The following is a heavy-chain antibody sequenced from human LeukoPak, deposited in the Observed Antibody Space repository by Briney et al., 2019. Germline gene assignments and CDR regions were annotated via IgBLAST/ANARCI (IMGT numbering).Heavy chain of an antibody. V-gene: IGHV4-34*01. CDR1: GGSFSGYY. Sequence: SETLSLTCAVYGGSFSGYYWSWIRQPPGKGLEWIGEINHSGSTNYNPSLKSRVTISVDTSKNQFSLKLSSVTAADTAVYYCASFYCTNGVCYRNFDYWGQGTLVTVSS. CDR2: INHSGST. J-gene: IGHJ4*02. D-gene: IGHD2-8*01. CDR3: ASFYCTNGVCYRNFDY.